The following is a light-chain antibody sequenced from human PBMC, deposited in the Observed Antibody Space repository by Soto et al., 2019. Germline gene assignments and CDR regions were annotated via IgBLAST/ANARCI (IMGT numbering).Light chain of an antibody. J-gene: IGKJ4*01. CDR2: DIS. CDR3: QQRSHWPST. CDR1: QGVSS. V-gene: IGKV3-11*01. Sequence: EIVLTQFPATLSLSPGDRATLSCRASQGVSSLAWFQQKPGQAPRLLIYDISNRATGIPVRFSGGGSGTDFTLTISSLEPEDFAVYYCQQRSHWPSTFGGGTKLDI.